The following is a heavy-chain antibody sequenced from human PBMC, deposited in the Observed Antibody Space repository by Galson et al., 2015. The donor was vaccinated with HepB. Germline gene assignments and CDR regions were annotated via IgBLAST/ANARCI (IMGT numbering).Heavy chain of an antibody. D-gene: IGHD3-3*01. CDR3: ARLERFLEWLDDYMDV. V-gene: IGHV3-7*03. CDR2: IKQDGSEK. CDR1: GFTFSSYW. Sequence: SLRLSCAASGFTFSSYWMSWVRQAPGKGLEWVANIKQDGSEKYYVDSVKGRFTISRDNAKNSLYLQMNSLRAEDTAVYYCARLERFLEWLDDYMDVWGKGTTVTVSS. J-gene: IGHJ6*03.